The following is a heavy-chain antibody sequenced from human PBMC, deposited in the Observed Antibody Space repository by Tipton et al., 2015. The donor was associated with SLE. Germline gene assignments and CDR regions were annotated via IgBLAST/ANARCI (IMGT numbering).Heavy chain of an antibody. D-gene: IGHD4-17*01. Sequence: SLRLSCAASGFTFDDYGMSWVRQAPGKGLEWVSSISSSSSYIYYADSVKGRFTISRDNAKNSLYLQMNSLRAEDTAVYCCARGAHGDHGWYFDLWGRGTLVTVPS. CDR3: ARGAHGDHGWYFDL. V-gene: IGHV3-21*03. CDR1: GFTFDDYG. J-gene: IGHJ2*01. CDR2: ISSSSSYI.